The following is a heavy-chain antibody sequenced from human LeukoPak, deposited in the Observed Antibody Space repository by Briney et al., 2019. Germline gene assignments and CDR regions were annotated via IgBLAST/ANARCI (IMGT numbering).Heavy chain of an antibody. V-gene: IGHV4-39*07. CDR3: ARELVNYDILTGYYYY. CDR1: GGSISSSSYY. J-gene: IGHJ4*02. CDR2: IYYSGST. D-gene: IGHD3-9*01. Sequence: SETLSLTCTVSGGSISSSSYYWGWIRQPPGKGLEWIGSIYYSGSTYYNPSLKSRVTISVDTSKNQFSLKLSSVTAADTAVYYCARELVNYDILTGYYYYWGQGTLVTVSS.